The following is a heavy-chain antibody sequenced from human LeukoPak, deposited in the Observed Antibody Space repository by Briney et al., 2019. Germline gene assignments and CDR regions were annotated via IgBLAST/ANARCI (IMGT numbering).Heavy chain of an antibody. D-gene: IGHD4-17*01. J-gene: IGHJ4*02. CDR3: AREAVTRNYFDY. V-gene: IGHV3-53*01. CDR1: GFTDSSNY. Sequence: PGGSLRLSCAASGFTDSSNYMNWVRQAPGKGLEWVSVIYSGGSTYYADSVKGRFTISRDNSKNTLYLQMNSLRAEDTAVYYCAREAVTRNYFDYWGQGTLVTVSS. CDR2: IYSGGST.